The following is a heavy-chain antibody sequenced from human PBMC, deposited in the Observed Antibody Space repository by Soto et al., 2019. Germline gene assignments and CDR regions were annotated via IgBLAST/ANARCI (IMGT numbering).Heavy chain of an antibody. CDR2: ISSSSSYI. CDR1: GFTFSSYS. V-gene: IGHV3-21*01. J-gene: IGHJ6*02. D-gene: IGHD2-2*01. Sequence: GGSLRLSCAASGFTFSSYSMNWVRQAPGKGLEWVSSISSSSSYIYYADSVKGRFTISRDNAKNSLYLQMNSLRAEDTAVYYCARVPLVVPANGKYGMDVWGQGTTVTVSS. CDR3: ARVPLVVPANGKYGMDV.